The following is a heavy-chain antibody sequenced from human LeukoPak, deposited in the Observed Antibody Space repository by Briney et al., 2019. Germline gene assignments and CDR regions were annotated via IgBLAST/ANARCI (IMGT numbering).Heavy chain of an antibody. Sequence: SETLSLTCTVSGGSISSYYWSWIRQPPGKGLEWIGYIYYSGSTNYNPSLKSRVTISVDTSKNQFSLKLSSVTAADTAVYYCARQYPITMVRGVIMTPDAFDIRGKGTMVTVPS. V-gene: IGHV4-59*08. CDR2: IYYSGST. CDR3: ARQYPITMVRGVIMTPDAFDI. J-gene: IGHJ3*02. D-gene: IGHD3-10*01. CDR1: GGSISSYY.